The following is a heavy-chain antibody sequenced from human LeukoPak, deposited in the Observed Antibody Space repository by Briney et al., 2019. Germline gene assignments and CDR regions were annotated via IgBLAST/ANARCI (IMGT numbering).Heavy chain of an antibody. V-gene: IGHV3-48*01. CDR2: ISSSSSTI. CDR1: GFTFSSYS. D-gene: IGHD6-25*01. CDR3: ARVAGYSSADY. Sequence: GRSLRLSCAASGFTFSSYSMNWVRQAPGKGLEWVSYISSSSSTIYYADSVKGRFTISRDNAKNSLYLQMSSLRAEDTAVYYCARVAGYSSADYWGQGTLVTVSS. J-gene: IGHJ4*02.